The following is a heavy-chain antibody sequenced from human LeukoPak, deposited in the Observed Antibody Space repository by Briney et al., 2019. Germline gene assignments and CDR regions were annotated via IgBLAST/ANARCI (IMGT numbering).Heavy chain of an antibody. CDR3: ARDVCSSTSCYGWFDP. Sequence: ASVKVSCKASGYTFTGYYMHWVRQAPGRGLEWMGWINPNSGGTNYAQKFQGRVTMTRDTSISTAYMELSRLRSDDTAVYYCARDVCSSTSCYGWFDPWGQGTLVTVSS. D-gene: IGHD2-2*01. V-gene: IGHV1-2*02. J-gene: IGHJ5*02. CDR2: INPNSGGT. CDR1: GYTFTGYY.